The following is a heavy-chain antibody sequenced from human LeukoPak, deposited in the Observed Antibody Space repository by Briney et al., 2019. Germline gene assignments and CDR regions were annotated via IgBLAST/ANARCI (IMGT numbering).Heavy chain of an antibody. D-gene: IGHD3-9*01. V-gene: IGHV1-2*02. J-gene: IGHJ4*02. Sequence: ASVKVSCEASGYTFTGYYMHWVRQAPGQGLEWMGWINPNSGGTNYAQKFQGRVTMTRDTSISTAYMELSRLRSDDTAVYYCARTADILTGYDYWGQGTLVTVSS. CDR3: ARTADILTGYDY. CDR1: GYTFTGYY. CDR2: INPNSGGT.